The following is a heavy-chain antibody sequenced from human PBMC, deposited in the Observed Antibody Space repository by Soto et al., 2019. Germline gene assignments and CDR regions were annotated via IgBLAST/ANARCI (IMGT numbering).Heavy chain of an antibody. V-gene: IGHV4-30-2*06. D-gene: IGHD3-10*01. J-gene: IGHJ6*02. CDR1: GDYISSGDYS. Sequence: QLQLQESGSGLVKPSQTLSLTCTVSGDYISSGDYSWNWIRQSPGKGLEWIGYSYHIGSTQYNPSLKCRVTSAVDRSENQFSRRLTSVTAADTAVYYCARDRRVHHRFGDYGLDVWGQGTTVTVSS. CDR3: ARDRRVHHRFGDYGLDV. CDR2: SYHIGST.